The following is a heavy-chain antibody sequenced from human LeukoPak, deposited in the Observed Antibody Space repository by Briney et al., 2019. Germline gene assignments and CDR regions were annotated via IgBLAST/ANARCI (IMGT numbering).Heavy chain of an antibody. V-gene: IGHV3-48*02. D-gene: IGHD6-13*01. CDR2: ISSSSSTI. Sequence: GGSLRLSCAVSGFTFSSYSTNWVRQAPGKGLEWVSYISSSSSTIFYADSVKGRFTISRDNAKNSLYLQMNSLKDEDTAVYYCARDSSWAFDYWGQGTLVTVSS. CDR3: ARDSSWAFDY. J-gene: IGHJ4*02. CDR1: GFTFSSYS.